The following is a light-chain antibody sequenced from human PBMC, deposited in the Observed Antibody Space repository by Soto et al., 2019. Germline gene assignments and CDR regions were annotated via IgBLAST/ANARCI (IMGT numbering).Light chain of an antibody. Sequence: QSVLTQPRSVSGSPGQSVTISCTGTSSDVGGYHYVSWYQQHPGKAPKLMIYDVSKRPSGVPDRFSGAKSGNTGSLTISGLQAEDEADYYCCSYAGSYKGYVFGTGTKLTVL. V-gene: IGLV2-11*01. CDR1: SSDVGGYHY. J-gene: IGLJ1*01. CDR2: DVS. CDR3: CSYAGSYKGYV.